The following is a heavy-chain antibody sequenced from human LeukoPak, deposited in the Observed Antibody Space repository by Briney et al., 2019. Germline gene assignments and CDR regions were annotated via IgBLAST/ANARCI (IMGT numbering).Heavy chain of an antibody. CDR2: INPNSGGT. CDR3: ARDYYDSRGGYDAFDI. D-gene: IGHD3-22*01. J-gene: IGHJ3*02. V-gene: IGHV1-2*02. Sequence: GASVKVSCKASGYTFTSYTMIWVRQAPGQGLEWMGWINPNSGGTNYAQKFQGRVTMTGDTSISTAYMELSRLRSDDTAVYYCARDYYDSRGGYDAFDIWGQGTMVTVSS. CDR1: GYTFTSYT.